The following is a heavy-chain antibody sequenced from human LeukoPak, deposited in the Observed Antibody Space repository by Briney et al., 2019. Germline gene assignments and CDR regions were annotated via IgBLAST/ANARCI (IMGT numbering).Heavy chain of an antibody. CDR1: GFTFSTYY. CDR2: LKQDGSEK. CDR3: ARGTIAAPGTDY. V-gene: IGHV3-7*01. Sequence: GGSLRLSCAASGFTFSTYYVTWVRQAPGKGLEWVANLKQDGSEKHFADSVKGRFTISRDNAENSLYLQMNSLRAEDTAMYYCARGTIAAPGTDYWGQGNLVTVSS. J-gene: IGHJ4*02. D-gene: IGHD6-13*01.